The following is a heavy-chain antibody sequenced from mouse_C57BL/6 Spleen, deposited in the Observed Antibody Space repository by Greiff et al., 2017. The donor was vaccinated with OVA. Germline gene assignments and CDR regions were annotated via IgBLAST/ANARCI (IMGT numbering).Heavy chain of an antibody. D-gene: IGHD3-2*02. CDR1: GYTFTSYD. CDR3: ADSSGLDY. V-gene: IGHV1-85*01. Sequence: QVHVKQSGPELVKPGASVKLSCKASGYTFTSYDINWVKQRPGQGLEWIGWIYPRDGSTKYNEKFKGKATLTVDTSSSTAYMQLSSLTSEDSAVYFCADSSGLDYWGQGTTLTVSS. J-gene: IGHJ2*01. CDR2: IYPRDGST.